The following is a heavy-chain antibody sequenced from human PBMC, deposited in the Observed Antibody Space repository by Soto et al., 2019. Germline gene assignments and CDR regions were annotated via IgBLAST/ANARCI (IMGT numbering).Heavy chain of an antibody. Sequence: PGGSLRLSCAASGFTFSSYAMHWVRQAPGKGLEWVALISCDGSDKDYADSVKGRFTISRDNSKNTLYLQMNSLRAEDTAVYYCAKDRLPSPSNGMDVWGQGTTVTVSS. J-gene: IGHJ6*02. CDR3: AKDRLPSPSNGMDV. CDR2: ISCDGSDK. D-gene: IGHD4-17*01. V-gene: IGHV3-30-3*01. CDR1: GFTFSSYA.